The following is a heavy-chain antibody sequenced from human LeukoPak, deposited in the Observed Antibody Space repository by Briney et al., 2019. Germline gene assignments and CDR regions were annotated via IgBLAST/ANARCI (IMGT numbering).Heavy chain of an antibody. CDR3: ATSGSYFVDY. Sequence: GGSLRLSCAASGFTVSSNYMTWVRQAPGKGLEWVSVIYSGGSTYYANSVKGRFTISRDNSKNTLYLQMNSLRAEDTAVYYCATSGSYFVDYWGQGTLVTVSS. CDR1: GFTVSSNY. D-gene: IGHD1-26*01. CDR2: IYSGGST. V-gene: IGHV3-66*01. J-gene: IGHJ4*02.